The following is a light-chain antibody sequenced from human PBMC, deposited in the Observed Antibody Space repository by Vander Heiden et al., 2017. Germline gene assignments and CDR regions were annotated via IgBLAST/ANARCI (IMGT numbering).Light chain of an antibody. CDR2: AAS. CDR3: HGSDTTGLT. J-gene: IGKJ4*01. CDR1: QSISSY. Sequence: DIQMTQSPSSLSASVGDRVTITCRASQSISSYLNWYQQKPVKAPKLLIYAASSLQSGVPSRFSGSGSGTDFTLTISRLHPEDFATYYCHGSDTTGLTFGGGTKVEIK. V-gene: IGKV1-39*01.